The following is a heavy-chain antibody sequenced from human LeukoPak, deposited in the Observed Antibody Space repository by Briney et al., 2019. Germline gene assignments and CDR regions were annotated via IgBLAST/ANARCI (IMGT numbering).Heavy chain of an antibody. Sequence: PGGSLRLSCAASGFTFSSYGSHWVRQARGKGLDWVAFRRYDGSHKYTADSVKGRFTISRDNSKNTLYLQMNSLRAEDTAVYYCAKDRGGYCSGGSCYYFDDWGQGTLVIVSS. CDR1: GFTFSSYG. V-gene: IGHV3-30*02. J-gene: IGHJ4*02. CDR3: AKDRGGYCSGGSCYYFDD. D-gene: IGHD2-15*01. CDR2: RRYDGSHK.